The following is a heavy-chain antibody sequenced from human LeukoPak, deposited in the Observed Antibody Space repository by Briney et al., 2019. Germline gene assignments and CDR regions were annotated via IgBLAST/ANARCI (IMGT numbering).Heavy chain of an antibody. D-gene: IGHD3/OR15-3a*01. J-gene: IGHJ4*02. CDR1: SGSISTSNSY. CDR2: IYYSGNT. Sequence: SETLSLTCTVSSGSISTSNSYWGWIRQPPGKGLERIGSIYYSGNTYYNASLKSQVSISIDTSKNQFSLRLTSVTAADTAVYYCARQTGSGLFILPGGQGTLVTVSS. V-gene: IGHV4-39*01. CDR3: ARQTGSGLFILP.